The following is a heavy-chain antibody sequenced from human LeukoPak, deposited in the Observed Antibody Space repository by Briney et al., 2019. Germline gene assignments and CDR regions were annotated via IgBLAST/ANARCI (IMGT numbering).Heavy chain of an antibody. CDR3: ARTIVELGKSDYFDY. V-gene: IGHV3-66*01. Sequence: GGSLRLSCAASGFTVSSNYMSWVRQAPGKGLEWVAVIYSGGSTYYADSVKGRFTISRDNSKNTLYLQMNSLRAEDTAVYYCARTIVELGKSDYFDYWGQGTLVTVSS. CDR2: IYSGGST. CDR1: GFTVSSNY. J-gene: IGHJ4*02. D-gene: IGHD2/OR15-2a*01.